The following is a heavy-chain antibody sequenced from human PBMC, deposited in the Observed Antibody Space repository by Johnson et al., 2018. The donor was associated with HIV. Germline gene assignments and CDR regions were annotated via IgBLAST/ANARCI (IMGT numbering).Heavy chain of an antibody. V-gene: IGHV3-9*01. Sequence: QLVESGGGLVQPGRSLRLSCAPSGFTFDDYAMHWVRQAPGKGLEWVSGISWNSDNIAYADSVRGRFTIARDNSKNTLYLQMNSLRAEDTAVYYCAREGVSGSYYDAFDLWGQGTMVTVSS. J-gene: IGHJ3*01. CDR2: ISWNSDNI. D-gene: IGHD1-26*01. CDR1: GFTFDDYA. CDR3: AREGVSGSYYDAFDL.